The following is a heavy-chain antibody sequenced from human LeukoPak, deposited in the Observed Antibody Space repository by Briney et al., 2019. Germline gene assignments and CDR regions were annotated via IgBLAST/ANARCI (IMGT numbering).Heavy chain of an antibody. CDR1: GFTFNPYA. V-gene: IGHV3-23*01. J-gene: IGHJ4*02. D-gene: IGHD3-22*01. CDR3: AKGAIIVAQTYDY. Sequence: GGSLRLSCAASGFTFNPYAMSWVRQAPGKGLEWVSAISGGGSNTYYADSVQGRFTISRDNSKNTLYLQMNSLRAEDTAVYYCAKGAIIVAQTYDYWGQGTLVTVSS. CDR2: ISGGGSNT.